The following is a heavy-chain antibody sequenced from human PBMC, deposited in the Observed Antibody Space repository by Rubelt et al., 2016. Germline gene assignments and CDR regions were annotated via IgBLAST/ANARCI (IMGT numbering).Heavy chain of an antibody. CDR3: ARDGGYYDSSGYAYFFDY. D-gene: IGHD3-22*01. J-gene: IGHJ4*02. CDR2: IWYDGSNK. V-gene: IGHV3-33*01. CDR1: GFTFSSYG. Sequence: QVQLVESGGGVVQPGRSLRLSCAASGFTFSSYGMHWVRQAPGKGLEWVAVIWYDGSNKYYADSVKGRFTISRDNSKNTLYLQMNGLRAEDTAVYYCARDGGYYDSSGYAYFFDYWGQGTLAPSPQ.